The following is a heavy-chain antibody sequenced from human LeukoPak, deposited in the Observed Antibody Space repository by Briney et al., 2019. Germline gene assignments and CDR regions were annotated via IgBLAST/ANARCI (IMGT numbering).Heavy chain of an antibody. J-gene: IGHJ4*02. CDR3: ARDTGDCGGDCYSADY. Sequence: ASVKVSCTASGYTFTGYYMHWVRQAPGQGLEWMGWINPNSGGTNYAQKFQGWVTMTRDTSISTAYMELSRLRSDDTAVYYCARDTGDCGGDCYSADYWGQGTLVTVSS. V-gene: IGHV1-2*04. CDR2: INPNSGGT. CDR1: GYTFTGYY. D-gene: IGHD2-21*02.